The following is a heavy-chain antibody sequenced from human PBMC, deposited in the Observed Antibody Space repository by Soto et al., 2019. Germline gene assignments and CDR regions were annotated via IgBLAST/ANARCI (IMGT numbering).Heavy chain of an antibody. D-gene: IGHD2-15*01. Sequence: GGSLRLSCAASGFTVSSNYMSWVRQAPGKGLGWVSVIYSGGSTYYADSVKGRFTISRHNSKNTLYLQMNSLRAEDTAVYYCARYLVGIKDAFDIWGQGTMVTVSS. CDR2: IYSGGST. CDR1: GFTVSSNY. V-gene: IGHV3-53*04. J-gene: IGHJ3*02. CDR3: ARYLVGIKDAFDI.